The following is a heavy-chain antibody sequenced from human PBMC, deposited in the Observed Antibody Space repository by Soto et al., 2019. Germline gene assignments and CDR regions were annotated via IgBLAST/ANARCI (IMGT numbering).Heavy chain of an antibody. CDR3: ARAYGGYADY. D-gene: IGHD5-12*01. V-gene: IGHV4-59*08. CDR1: GGSISNFY. J-gene: IGHJ4*02. CDR2: IYYSGST. Sequence: SETLSLTCTVSGGSISNFYWSWIRQPPGKGLEWIGYIYYSGSTNYNPSLKSRVTISVDTSKNQFSLKLSSVTAADTAVYFCARAYGGYADYWGQGALVTVSS.